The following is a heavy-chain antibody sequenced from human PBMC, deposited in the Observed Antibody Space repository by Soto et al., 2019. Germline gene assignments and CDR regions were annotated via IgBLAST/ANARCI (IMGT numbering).Heavy chain of an antibody. CDR3: ARDILRSSSTFDY. V-gene: IGHV3-30-3*01. CDR2: ISYDGSNK. D-gene: IGHD6-6*01. J-gene: IGHJ4*02. Sequence: QVQLVESGGGVVQPGRSLRLSCAASGFTFSSYAMHWVRQAPGKGLEWVAVISYDGSNKYYADSVKGRFTISRDNSKNTLYLKMNSLRAEDTAVYYCARDILRSSSTFDYWGQGTLVTVSS. CDR1: GFTFSSYA.